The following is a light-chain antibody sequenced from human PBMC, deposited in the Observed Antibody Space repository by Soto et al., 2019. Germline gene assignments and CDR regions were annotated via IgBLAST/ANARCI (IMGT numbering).Light chain of an antibody. CDR3: QQHGSSPCT. CDR2: GAS. V-gene: IGKV3-20*01. Sequence: EIGLTQSPGTRSLSPGERATLSCRASQSVISRYLAWYQQRPGQPPSLSIYGASSRATGITDSFSGSGSGTDFTLTISRLAPEDAAVYECQQHGSSPCTFAQGPQLELK. J-gene: IGKJ2*02. CDR1: QSVISRY.